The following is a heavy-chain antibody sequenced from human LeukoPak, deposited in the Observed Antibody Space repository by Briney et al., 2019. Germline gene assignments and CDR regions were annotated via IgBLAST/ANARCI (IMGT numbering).Heavy chain of an antibody. CDR2: INPNSGGT. D-gene: IGHD3-3*01. V-gene: IGHV1-2*02. J-gene: IGHJ4*02. Sequence: ASVKVSCKASGYTFTGYYMHWVRQAPGQGLEWMGWINPNSGGTNYAQKFQGRVTMTRDTSISTAYMELSRLRSDDTAVYYCARGAGEYYDFWSGYYSSGYWGQGTLVTVSS. CDR3: ARGAGEYYDFWSGYYSSGY. CDR1: GYTFTGYY.